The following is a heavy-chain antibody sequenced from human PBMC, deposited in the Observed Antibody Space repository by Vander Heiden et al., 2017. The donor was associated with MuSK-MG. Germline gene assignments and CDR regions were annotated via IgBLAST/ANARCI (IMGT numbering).Heavy chain of an antibody. D-gene: IGHD3-10*01. CDR3: ARDIFSGGLFSYYGMDV. Sequence: EVQLVASGGGLVKPGGSLRLSCAASGFTFSSYSMNWVRQAPGKGLEWVSSISSSSSYIYYADSVKGRFTISRDNAKNSLYLQMNSLRAEDTAVYYCARDIFSGGLFSYYGMDVWGQGTTVTVSS. V-gene: IGHV3-21*01. CDR1: GFTFSSYS. CDR2: ISSSSSYI. J-gene: IGHJ6*02.